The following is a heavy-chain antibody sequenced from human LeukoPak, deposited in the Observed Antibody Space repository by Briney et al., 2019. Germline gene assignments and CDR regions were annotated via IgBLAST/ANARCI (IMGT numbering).Heavy chain of an antibody. CDR3: ARGVSSGWYFDYFDY. D-gene: IGHD6-19*01. CDR2: IIPIFGTA. Sequence: ASVKLSCNASGGTFSSYAISWVRHPPGQGLEWMGRIIPIFGTANYAQKFQGRVTITTDESTSTADMELSSLRSEDTAVYYCARGVSSGWYFDYFDYWGQGTLVTVSS. J-gene: IGHJ4*02. CDR1: GGTFSSYA. V-gene: IGHV1-69*05.